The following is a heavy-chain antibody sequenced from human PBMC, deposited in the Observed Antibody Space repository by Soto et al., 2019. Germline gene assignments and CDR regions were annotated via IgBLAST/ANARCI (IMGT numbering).Heavy chain of an antibody. V-gene: IGHV1-69*13. CDR3: ASKIVGADLFYY. J-gene: IGHJ4*02. D-gene: IGHD1-26*01. CDR1: GGTFSSYA. CDR2: IIPIFGTA. Sequence: SVKVSCKASGGTFSSYAISWVRQAPGQGLEWMGGIIPIFGTANYAQKFQGRVTITADESTSTAYMELSSLRSEDTAVYYCASKIVGADLFYYPGQGTLVPVSS.